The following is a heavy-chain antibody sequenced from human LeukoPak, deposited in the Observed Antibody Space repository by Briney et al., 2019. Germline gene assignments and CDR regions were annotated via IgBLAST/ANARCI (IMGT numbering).Heavy chain of an antibody. CDR1: GGSISSYY. CDR2: IYYSGST. J-gene: IGHJ4*02. D-gene: IGHD6-13*01. Sequence: PSETLSLTCTVSGGSISSYYWTWIRQPPGKGLEWIGYIYYSGSTYYNPSLKSRVTISVDTSKNQFSLKLSSVTAADTAVYYCARLGGSSSILFDYWGQGTLVTVSS. CDR3: ARLGGSSSILFDY. V-gene: IGHV4-59*08.